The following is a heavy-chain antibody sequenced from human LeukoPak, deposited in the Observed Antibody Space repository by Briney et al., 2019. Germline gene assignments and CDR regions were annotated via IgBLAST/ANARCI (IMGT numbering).Heavy chain of an antibody. Sequence: GGSLRLSCAASGFTFSAYWMSWVRQAPGKGLEWLSYISSSSNTIYYADSVKGRFTISRDNAKNSLSLQMDSLRVEDTAVYYCARDRGPQSYYYYGMDVWGQGTTVTVSS. V-gene: IGHV3-48*01. CDR3: ARDRGPQSYYYYGMDV. CDR1: GFTFSAYW. J-gene: IGHJ6*02. D-gene: IGHD3-10*01. CDR2: ISSSSNTI.